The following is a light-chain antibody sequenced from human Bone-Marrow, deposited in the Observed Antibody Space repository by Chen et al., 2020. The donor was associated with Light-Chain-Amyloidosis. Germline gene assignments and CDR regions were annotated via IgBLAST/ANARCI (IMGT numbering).Light chain of an antibody. CDR3: QVWDRSRDRPV. CDR2: DDS. CDR1: NIGSTS. Sequence: SYVLPQPSSVPVAPGQTATIARGGNNIGSTSVHWYQQTPGQAPLLVVYDDSDRPSGIPERLSGSNSGNTATLTISRVEAGDEAEYYCQVWDRSRDRPVFGGGTKLTVL. J-gene: IGLJ3*02. V-gene: IGLV3-21*02.